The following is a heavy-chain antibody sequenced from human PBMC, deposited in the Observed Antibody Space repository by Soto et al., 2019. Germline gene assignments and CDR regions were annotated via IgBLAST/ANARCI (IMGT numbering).Heavy chain of an antibody. D-gene: IGHD3-9*01. V-gene: IGHV3-23*01. Sequence: PGGSLRLSCAASGFSFSGYAVTWVRQAPGKGLEWVSAISGSGSSTYYADSVKGRFTISRDNSKNTPYLQMNSLRAGDTAVYYCAKTESFNGYYNAFDCWGQGTRVTVSS. CDR2: ISGSGSST. CDR3: AKTESFNGYYNAFDC. J-gene: IGHJ4*02. CDR1: GFSFSGYA.